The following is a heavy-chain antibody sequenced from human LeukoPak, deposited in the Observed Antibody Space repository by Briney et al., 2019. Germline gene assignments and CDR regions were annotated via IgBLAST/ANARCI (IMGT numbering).Heavy chain of an antibody. CDR3: ARGAEYYYGSGSIDY. J-gene: IGHJ4*02. CDR1: GFIFRSYA. CDR2: ISYDGSNK. Sequence: GGSLRLSCAASGFIFRSYAMHWVRQAPGKGLEWVAVISYDGSNKYYPDSVKGRFTISRDSSKNTLYMEMNSLRAEDTAVYYCARGAEYYYGSGSIDYWGQGTLVTVSS. D-gene: IGHD3-10*01. V-gene: IGHV3-30-3*01.